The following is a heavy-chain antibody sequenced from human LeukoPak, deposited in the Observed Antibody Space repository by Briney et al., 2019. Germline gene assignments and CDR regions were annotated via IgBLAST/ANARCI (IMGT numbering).Heavy chain of an antibody. J-gene: IGHJ6*03. CDR1: GGSISSYY. D-gene: IGHD3-10*01. CDR2: IYYSGST. V-gene: IGHV4-59*01. Sequence: PSETLSLTCTVSGGSISSYYWSWIRQPPGPGLERIGYIYYSGSTNYNPSLKSRVTISVDTSKNQFSLTLSSVTAADTAVHYCARTLLSSTYYYGSGSYFGYYYYMDVWGKGTTVTISS. CDR3: ARTLLSSTYYYGSGSYFGYYYYMDV.